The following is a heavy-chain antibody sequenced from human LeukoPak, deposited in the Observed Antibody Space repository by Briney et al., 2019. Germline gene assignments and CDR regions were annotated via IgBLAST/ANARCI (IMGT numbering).Heavy chain of an antibody. J-gene: IGHJ4*02. Sequence: PSETLSLTCTVSGGSISSYYWSWIRQPPGKGLEWIGYIYYSGSTNYNPSLKSRVTISVDTSKNQFSLKLSSVTAADTAVYYCARYEPYWSYSSGWYYFDYWGQGTLVTVSS. D-gene: IGHD6-19*01. CDR1: GGSISSYY. V-gene: IGHV4-59*01. CDR2: IYYSGST. CDR3: ARYEPYWSYSSGWYYFDY.